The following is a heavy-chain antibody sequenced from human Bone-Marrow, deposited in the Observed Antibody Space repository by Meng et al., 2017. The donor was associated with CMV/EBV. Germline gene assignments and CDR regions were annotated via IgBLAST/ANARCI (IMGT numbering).Heavy chain of an antibody. V-gene: IGHV1-69*10. CDR3: ARVIAAAGQGWFDP. CDR1: GGTFSSYA. CDR2: IIPILGIA. J-gene: IGHJ5*02. D-gene: IGHD6-13*01. Sequence: SSVKVSCKASGGTFSSYAISWVRQAPGQGLEWMGGIIPILGIANYAQKFQGRVTITADKSTSTAYMELSSLRSEDTAVYYCARVIAAAGQGWFDPWGQGTLVTVYS.